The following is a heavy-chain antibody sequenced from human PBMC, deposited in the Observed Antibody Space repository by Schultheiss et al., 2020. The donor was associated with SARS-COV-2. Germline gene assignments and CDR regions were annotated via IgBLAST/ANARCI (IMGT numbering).Heavy chain of an antibody. J-gene: IGHJ3*02. CDR2: IYYSGST. CDR1: GGSISSYY. D-gene: IGHD3-10*01. V-gene: IGHV4-59*12. CDR3: ASLYYYGSGSSAFDI. Sequence: SQTLSLTCTVSGGSISSYYWSWIRQPPGKGLEWIGYIYYSGSTNYNPSLKSRVTISVDTSKNQFSLKLSSVTAADTAVYYCASLYYYGSGSSAFDIWGQGTMVTVSS.